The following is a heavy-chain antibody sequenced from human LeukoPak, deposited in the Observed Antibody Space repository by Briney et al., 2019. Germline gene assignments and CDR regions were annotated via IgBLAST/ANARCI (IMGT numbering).Heavy chain of an antibody. CDR1: GGSISSSSYY. CDR2: IYYSGST. J-gene: IGHJ4*02. D-gene: IGHD6-13*01. V-gene: IGHV4-39*07. CDR3: ARVYSSSWYWALDY. Sequence: SETLSLTCTVSGGSISSSSYYWGWIRQPPGKGLEWIGSIYYSGSTYYNPSLKSRVTISVDTSKNQFSLKLSSVTAADTAVYYCARVYSSSWYWALDYWGQGTLVTVSS.